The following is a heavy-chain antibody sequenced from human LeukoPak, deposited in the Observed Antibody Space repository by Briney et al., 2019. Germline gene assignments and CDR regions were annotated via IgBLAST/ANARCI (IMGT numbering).Heavy chain of an antibody. CDR3: ASLVRGVTSAFDI. V-gene: IGHV3-48*01. Sequence: VGSLRLSCAASGFTFSSYSMNWVRQAPGKGLEWVSYISSSSSTIYYADSVKGRFTISRDNAKNSLYLQMNSPRAEDTAVYYCASLVRGVTSAFDIWGQGTMVTVSS. CDR1: GFTFSSYS. D-gene: IGHD3-10*01. J-gene: IGHJ3*02. CDR2: ISSSSSTI.